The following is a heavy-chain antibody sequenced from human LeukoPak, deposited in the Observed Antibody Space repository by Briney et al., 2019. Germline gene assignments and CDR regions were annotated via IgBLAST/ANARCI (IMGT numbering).Heavy chain of an antibody. CDR2: ISYDGSNK. V-gene: IGHV3-30*04. Sequence: GGSLRLSCAASGFTFSNYAMHWVRQAPGKGLEWVAVISYDGSNKYYADSVKGRFTISRDNSKNTLYLQMNSLRAEDTAVYYCANPVVVPSDGGGYWGQGTLVTVSS. CDR3: ANPVVVPSDGGGY. D-gene: IGHD3-22*01. CDR1: GFTFSNYA. J-gene: IGHJ4*02.